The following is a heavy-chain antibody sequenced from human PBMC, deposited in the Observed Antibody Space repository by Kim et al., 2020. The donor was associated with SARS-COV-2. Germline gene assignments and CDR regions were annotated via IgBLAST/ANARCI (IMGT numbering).Heavy chain of an antibody. D-gene: IGHD4-17*01. Sequence: GGSLRLSCAASGFTFSSYAMHWVRQAPGKGLEWVAVISYDGSNKYYADSVKGRFTISRDNSKNTLYLQMNSLRAEDTAVYYCARDRGLTTVIYWFAPWGPGTLVTVSS. CDR1: GFTFSSYA. CDR2: ISYDGSNK. J-gene: IGHJ5*02. CDR3: ARDRGLTTVIYWFAP. V-gene: IGHV3-30*04.